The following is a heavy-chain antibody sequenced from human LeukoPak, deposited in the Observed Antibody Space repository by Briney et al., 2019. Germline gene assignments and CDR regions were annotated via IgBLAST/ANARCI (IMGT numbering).Heavy chain of an antibody. V-gene: IGHV4-34*01. CDR2: INDSGST. Sequence: SETLSLTCAVYGGSFSGYYWSWVGQPPGKGLGWVGEINDSGSTNYNPSLKSGVTISEDTSKKQFSLKLSAVAAADTAVYYCARGQIVRASGSFDIWGQGTMVTVSS. CDR3: ARGQIVRASGSFDI. CDR1: GGSFSGYY. J-gene: IGHJ3*02. D-gene: IGHD1-26*01.